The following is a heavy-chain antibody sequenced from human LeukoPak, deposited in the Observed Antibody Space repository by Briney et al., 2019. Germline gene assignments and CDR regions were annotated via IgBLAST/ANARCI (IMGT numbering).Heavy chain of an antibody. V-gene: IGHV4-31*03. CDR1: GGSISSGGYY. CDR3: ARVEFGVLLGAFDI. Sequence: PSQTLSLTCTVSGGSISSGGYYWSWIRQHPGKGLEWIGYIYYSGSTYYNPSLKSRVTISVDTSKNQFPLKLSSVTAADTAVYYCARVEFGVLLGAFDIWGQGTMVTVSS. J-gene: IGHJ3*02. CDR2: IYYSGST. D-gene: IGHD3-10*01.